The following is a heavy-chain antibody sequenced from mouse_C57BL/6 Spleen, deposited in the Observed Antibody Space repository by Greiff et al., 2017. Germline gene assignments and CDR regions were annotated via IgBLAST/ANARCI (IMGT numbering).Heavy chain of an antibody. CDR3: AMAMDYDALDY. D-gene: IGHD2-4*01. Sequence: VQLQQPGAELVKPGASVKVSCKASGYTFTSYWMHWVKQRPGQGLEWIGRIHPSDSATNYNQKFKSQATLTVDKSSSTAYMQRSSLTSEDSAVXYCAMAMDYDALDYWGEGTTRTVSS. CDR1: GYTFTSYW. J-gene: IGHJ2*01. V-gene: IGHV1-74*01. CDR2: IHPSDSAT.